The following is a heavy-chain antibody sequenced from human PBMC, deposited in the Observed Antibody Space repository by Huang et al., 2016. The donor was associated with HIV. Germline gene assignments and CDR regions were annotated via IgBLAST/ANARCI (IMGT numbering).Heavy chain of an antibody. CDR1: GYAFTSYY. D-gene: IGHD3-22*01. J-gene: IGHJ4*02. CDR3: ARDRDFYDSSGYWGFNYFDY. CDR2: INPRDGST. Sequence: QVQLVQSGAEVKKPGASVKVSCKASGYAFTSYYMHWVRQAPGQELEWVGIINPRDGSTSYAQKFQGRVTTTRDTSTNTVFMELSSLGSEDTAVYYCARDRDFYDSSGYWGFNYFDYWGQGTLVTVSS. V-gene: IGHV1-46*01.